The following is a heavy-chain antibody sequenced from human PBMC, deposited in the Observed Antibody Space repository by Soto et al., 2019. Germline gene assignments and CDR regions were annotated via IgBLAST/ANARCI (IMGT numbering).Heavy chain of an antibody. CDR2: IYYSGST. CDR3: ARHRVIRHYYGSGSFLDY. J-gene: IGHJ4*02. Sequence: QVQLQESGPGLVKPSETLSLTCTVSGGSISSYYWSWIRQPPGKGLEWIGYIYYSGSTNYNPSLKSRVTISVDTSKNQFSLKLSSVTAADTAVYYCARHRVIRHYYGSGSFLDYWGQGTLVTVSS. D-gene: IGHD3-10*01. V-gene: IGHV4-59*08. CDR1: GGSISSYY.